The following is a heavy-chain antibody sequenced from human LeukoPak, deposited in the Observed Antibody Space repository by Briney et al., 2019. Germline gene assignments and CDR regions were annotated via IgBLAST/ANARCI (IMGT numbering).Heavy chain of an antibody. Sequence: ASVKVSCKASGYTFSKYVIHWVRQAPGQRFEWMGWIDAGNGDTRYPQKFQGRVTISRDTSASTAYIELRSLRSEDTAMYYCARGSTSDWPLDHWGQETLVTISS. D-gene: IGHD2-2*01. CDR2: IDAGNGDT. CDR3: ARGSTSDWPLDH. V-gene: IGHV1-3*01. J-gene: IGHJ4*02. CDR1: GYTFSKYV.